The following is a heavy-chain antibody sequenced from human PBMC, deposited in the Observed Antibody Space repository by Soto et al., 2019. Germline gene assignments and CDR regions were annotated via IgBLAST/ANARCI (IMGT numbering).Heavy chain of an antibody. D-gene: IGHD2-21*01. CDR2: ISPKSTYR. V-gene: IGHV3-11*06. Sequence: QVHLVESGGGLVKPGGSLRLSCPTSGFPFSDYYMSWIRQAPGKGLECLSHISPKSTYRNYADSVKGRFTISRDNTKSSLFLQMNSLGVEDTAVYYCVRGGGGGLFEHWGQGVLVTVSS. CDR3: VRGGGGGLFEH. J-gene: IGHJ4*02. CDR1: GFPFSDYY.